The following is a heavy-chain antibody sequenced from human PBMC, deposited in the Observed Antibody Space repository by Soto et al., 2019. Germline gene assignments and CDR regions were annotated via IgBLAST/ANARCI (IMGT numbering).Heavy chain of an antibody. D-gene: IGHD3-10*01. J-gene: IGHJ4*02. CDR2: INQDGTEK. CDR3: AKAPDGSGREYYCDY. V-gene: IGHV3-7*01. CDR1: GFTFSRYW. Sequence: EVQLVEAGGGVVQPGGSLRLSCATSGFTFSRYWMTWVRQVPGKGLEWVANINQDGTEKYYLASVKGRFTISRDNAKDSLDLQMNARSADDTAVYYCAKAPDGSGREYYCDYWGQGTLVTVSS.